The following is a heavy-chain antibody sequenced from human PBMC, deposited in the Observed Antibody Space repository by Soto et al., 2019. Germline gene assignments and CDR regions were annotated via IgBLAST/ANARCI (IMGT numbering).Heavy chain of an antibody. Sequence: SLTCTVSGGSISSYYWSWIRQPAGKGLEWIGRIYTSGSTNYNPSLKSRVTMSVDTSKNQFSLKLSSVTAADTAVYYCARDYTIFGVVLSHVFDYWGQGTLVTVSS. V-gene: IGHV4-4*07. D-gene: IGHD3-3*01. CDR3: ARDYTIFGVVLSHVFDY. CDR1: GGSISSYY. CDR2: IYTSGST. J-gene: IGHJ4*02.